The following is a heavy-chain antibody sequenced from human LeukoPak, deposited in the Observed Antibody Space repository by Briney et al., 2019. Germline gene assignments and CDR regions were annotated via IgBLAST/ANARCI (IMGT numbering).Heavy chain of an antibody. J-gene: IGHJ4*02. D-gene: IGHD2-21*02. CDR3: ARDGETAGFDY. V-gene: IGHV4-59*01. CDR2: IYYSGST. CDR1: GGSISSYY. Sequence: SETLSLTCTVSGGSISSYYWSWIRQPPGKGLEWIGYIYYSGSTNYNPSLKSRVTISVDTSKNQFSLKLSSVTAADTAVYYCARDGETAGFDYWGQGTLVTVSS.